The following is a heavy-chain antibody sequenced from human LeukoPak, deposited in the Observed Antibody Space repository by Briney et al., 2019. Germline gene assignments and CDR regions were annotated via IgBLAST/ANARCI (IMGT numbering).Heavy chain of an antibody. Sequence: SETLSLTCAVYGGSFSGYYWSWIRQPPGKGLEWIGEINHSGSTNYNPSLKSRVTISVDTSKNQFSLKLSSVTAADTAVYYCARGRYFDWLLSYYFDYWGQGTLATVSS. CDR3: ARGRYFDWLLSYYFDY. J-gene: IGHJ4*02. CDR2: INHSGST. CDR1: GGSFSGYY. V-gene: IGHV4-34*01. D-gene: IGHD3-9*01.